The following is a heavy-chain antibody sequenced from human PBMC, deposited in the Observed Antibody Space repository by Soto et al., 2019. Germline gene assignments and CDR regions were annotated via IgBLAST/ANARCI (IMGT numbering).Heavy chain of an antibody. J-gene: IGHJ6*02. D-gene: IGHD3-3*01. Sequence: QIQLVQSGGEVKRPGASVKVSCQASGYTFSSYGISWVRQAPGQGLQWMGWVSADNGNTKYAQILQARLTLTTDTSTSTAYMELRSLTSDDTAVYYCARYSPYTDFCGDVMELYSYSMDVWGQGTTVSVSS. CDR2: VSADNGNT. CDR1: GYTFSSYG. V-gene: IGHV1-18*01. CDR3: ARYSPYTDFCGDVMELYSYSMDV.